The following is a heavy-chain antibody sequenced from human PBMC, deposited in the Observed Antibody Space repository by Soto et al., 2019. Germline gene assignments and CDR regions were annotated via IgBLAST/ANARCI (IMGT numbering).Heavy chain of an antibody. CDR1: GFTFSSYA. CDR3: AKDLPAASYYYYGMDV. Sequence: LRLSCAASGFTFSSYAMSWVRQAPGKGLEWVSAISGSGGSTYYADSVKGRFTISRDNSKNTLYLQMNSLRAEDTAVYYCAKDLPAASYYYYGMDVWGQGTTVTVSS. V-gene: IGHV3-23*01. CDR2: ISGSGGST. J-gene: IGHJ6*02. D-gene: IGHD2-2*01.